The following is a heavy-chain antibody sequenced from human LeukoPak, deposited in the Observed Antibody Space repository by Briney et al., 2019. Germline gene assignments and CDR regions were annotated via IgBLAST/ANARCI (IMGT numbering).Heavy chain of an antibody. CDR1: GISFRSYG. CDR2: IWYDASNK. J-gene: IGHJ4*02. Sequence: GRSLRLSCAASGISFRSYGMHWVRQAPGKGLEWVTFIWYDASNKYYAESVKGRFTISRDNAKSSLYLQMNDLRAEDTAVYYCVRHGDTDSCLANWGQGTLVTVSS. D-gene: IGHD2-2*01. CDR3: VRHGDTDSCLAN. V-gene: IGHV3-33*01.